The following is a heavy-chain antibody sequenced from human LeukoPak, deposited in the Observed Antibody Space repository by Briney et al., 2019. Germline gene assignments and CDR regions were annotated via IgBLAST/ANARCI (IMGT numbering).Heavy chain of an antibody. D-gene: IGHD5-12*01. Sequence: GRSLRLSCAASGFTFSSYAMHWVRQAPGKGLEWVAVISYDGSNKYYADSVKGRFTISRDNSKNTLYLQMNSLRAEDRAVYYCARDRTIKHSLDYWGQGTLVTVSS. CDR1: GFTFSSYA. CDR2: ISYDGSNK. V-gene: IGHV3-30*04. CDR3: ARDRTIKHSLDY. J-gene: IGHJ4*02.